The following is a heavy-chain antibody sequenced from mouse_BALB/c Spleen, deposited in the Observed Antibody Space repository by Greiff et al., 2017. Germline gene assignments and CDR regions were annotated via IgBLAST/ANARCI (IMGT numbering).Heavy chain of an antibody. CDR1: GFNIKDTY. V-gene: IGHV14-3*02. CDR2: IDPTNGNT. J-gene: IGHJ3*01. D-gene: IGHD2-4*01. CDR3: ALMIATAY. Sequence: VQLQQSGAELVKPGASVKLSCTASGFNIKDTYMHWVRQRPEQDLEWIGRIDPTNGNTKYDPTFQGKATITADTSYNTAYLQLSHLTSEDTAVYYCALMIATAYWGQGTLVTVSA.